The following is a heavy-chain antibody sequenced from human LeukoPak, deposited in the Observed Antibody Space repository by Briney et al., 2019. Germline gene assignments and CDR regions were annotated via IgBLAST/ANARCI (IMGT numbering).Heavy chain of an antibody. CDR3: AKDIVVVPAGAIYDAFDI. D-gene: IGHD2-2*01. J-gene: IGHJ3*02. V-gene: IGHV3-23*01. CDR1: GFTFSSYA. CDR2: ISGSGGST. Sequence: GGSLRLSCAASGFTFSSYAMSWVRQAPGKGLEWVSAISGSGGSTYYADSVKGRFTISRDDSKNTLYLQMNSLRAEDTAVYYCAKDIVVVPAGAIYDAFDIWGQGTMVTVSS.